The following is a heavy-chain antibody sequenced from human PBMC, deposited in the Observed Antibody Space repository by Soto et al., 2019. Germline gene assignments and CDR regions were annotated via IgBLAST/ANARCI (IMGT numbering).Heavy chain of an antibody. J-gene: IGHJ4*02. CDR2: ISYSGST. CDR1: GGSISSSCYY. V-gene: IGHV4-30-4*08. Sequence: SETLSLTCSVSGGSISSSCYYWGWIRQPPGKGLEWIGFISYSGSTYYSTSLKSRVTISVDTSKSQFSLNLSFVTAADTAVYYCATMGTPATGLYFFDYWGQGSLVTVSS. D-gene: IGHD2-15*01. CDR3: ATMGTPATGLYFFDY.